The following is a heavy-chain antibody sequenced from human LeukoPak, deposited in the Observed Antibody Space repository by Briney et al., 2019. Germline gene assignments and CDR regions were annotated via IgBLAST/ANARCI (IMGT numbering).Heavy chain of an antibody. D-gene: IGHD2-15*01. V-gene: IGHV3-23*01. Sequence: PGGSLGLSCAASGFTFSSYAMSWVRQAPGKGLEWVSAISGSGGSTYYADSVKGRFTISRDNSKNTLYLQMNSLRAEDTAVYYCARQLGYCSDGSCYFDYWGQGTLVTVSS. CDR1: GFTFSSYA. CDR2: ISGSGGST. CDR3: ARQLGYCSDGSCYFDY. J-gene: IGHJ4*02.